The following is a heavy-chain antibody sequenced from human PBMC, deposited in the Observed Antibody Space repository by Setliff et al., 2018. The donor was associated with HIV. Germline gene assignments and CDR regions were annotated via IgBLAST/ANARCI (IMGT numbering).Heavy chain of an antibody. V-gene: IGHV1-69*05. J-gene: IGHJ3*02. CDR1: GGTVSSYA. Sequence: GASVKVSCKASGGTVSSYAINWVRQAPGQGLEWMGGIIPIFGPANYAQKFQDRVTITTDESTSTAYMELSSLKSEDTAVYYCATRAYDSSGYLRSRVSGAALDIWGQGTMVTVSS. CDR3: ATRAYDSSGYLRSRVSGAALDI. D-gene: IGHD3-22*01. CDR2: IIPIFGPA.